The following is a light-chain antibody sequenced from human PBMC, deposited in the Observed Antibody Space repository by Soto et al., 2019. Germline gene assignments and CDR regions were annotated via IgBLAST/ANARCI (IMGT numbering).Light chain of an antibody. Sequence: DIQMTQSPSSLSAYVGDRVTIACRASQNINIYLNWYQQRPGKAPKLLVTTAPTFQSGVPSRFSASGSGADFTLTISGLQPEDSATYYCQQSYSYPHSFVQGTKVEI. CDR2: TAP. J-gene: IGKJ2*01. V-gene: IGKV1-39*01. CDR1: QNINIY. CDR3: QQSYSYPHS.